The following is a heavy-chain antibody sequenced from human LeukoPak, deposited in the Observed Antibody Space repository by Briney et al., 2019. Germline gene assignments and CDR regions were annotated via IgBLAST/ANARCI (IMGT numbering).Heavy chain of an antibody. D-gene: IGHD5-24*01. CDR2: ISSSSSTI. CDR3: AREQVGVATNSRYFDL. J-gene: IGHJ2*01. CDR1: GFTFSSYS. Sequence: PGGSLRLSCAASGFTFSSYSMNWVRQAPGKGLEWVSYISSSSSTIYYADSVKGRFTISRDNAKNSLYLQMNSLRAEDTAVYYCAREQVGVATNSRYFDLWGRGTLVTVSS. V-gene: IGHV3-48*04.